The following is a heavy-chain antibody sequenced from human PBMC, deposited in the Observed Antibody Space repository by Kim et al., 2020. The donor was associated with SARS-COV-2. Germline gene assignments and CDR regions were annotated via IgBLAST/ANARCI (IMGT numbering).Heavy chain of an antibody. J-gene: IGHJ4*02. V-gene: IGHV3-66*01. CDR2: IYSGGST. CDR1: GFTVSSNY. CDR3: ARDGGYSGYDDYYFDY. Sequence: GGSLRLSCAASGFTVSSNYMSWVRQAPGKGLEWVSVIYSGGSTYYADSVKGRFTISRDNSKNTLYLQMNSLRAADTAVYYCARDGGYSGYDDYYFDYWGQGTLVTVSS. D-gene: IGHD5-12*01.